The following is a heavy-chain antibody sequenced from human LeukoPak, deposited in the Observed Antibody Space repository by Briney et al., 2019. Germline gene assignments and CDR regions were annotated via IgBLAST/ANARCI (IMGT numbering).Heavy chain of an antibody. Sequence: SVKVSCKASGGTFSSYAISWVRQAPGQGLEWMGGIIPIFGTANYAQKFQGRVTITVDESTSTAYMELSSLRSEDTAVYYCASMGSGSYYKREDYYYYYGMDVWGKGTTVTVSS. CDR3: ASMGSGSYYKREDYYYYYGMDV. CDR2: IIPIFGTA. V-gene: IGHV1-69*13. CDR1: GGTFSSYA. D-gene: IGHD3-10*01. J-gene: IGHJ6*04.